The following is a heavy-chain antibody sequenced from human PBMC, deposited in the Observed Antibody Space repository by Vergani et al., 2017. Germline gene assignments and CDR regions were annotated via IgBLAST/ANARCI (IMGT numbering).Heavy chain of an antibody. CDR1: GFSFSSYS. CDR2: ISGSSSYV. V-gene: IGHV3-21*02. CDR3: ARETDTGSSVSYNYYAMDV. J-gene: IGHJ6*02. D-gene: IGHD3-9*01. Sequence: EVQLVESGGGLVKPGGSLRLSCAASGFSFSSYSMNWVRQAPGKGLEWVASISGSSSYVFYRDSVEGRFTITRDNAKKSVYLQMNSLRAEDTAVYYCARETDTGSSVSYNYYAMDVWGQGTTVSVSS.